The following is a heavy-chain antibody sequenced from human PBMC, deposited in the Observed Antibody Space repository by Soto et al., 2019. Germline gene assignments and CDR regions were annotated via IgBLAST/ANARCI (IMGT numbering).Heavy chain of an antibody. D-gene: IGHD3-3*01. CDR1: GFTFSSYA. J-gene: IGHJ4*02. CDR2: ISGSGGST. V-gene: IGHV3-23*01. CDR3: AKAHGGPSGYSSFDY. Sequence: EVQLLESGGGLVQPGGSLRLSCAASGFTFSSYAMSWVRQAPGKGLEWVSAISGSGGSTYYADSVKGRFTISRVNSKNTLYLQMNSLRAEDTAVYYCAKAHGGPSGYSSFDYWGQGTLVTVSS.